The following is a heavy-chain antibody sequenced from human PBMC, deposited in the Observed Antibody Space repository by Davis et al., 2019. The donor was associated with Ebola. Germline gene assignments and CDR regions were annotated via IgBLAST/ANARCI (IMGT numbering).Heavy chain of an antibody. V-gene: IGHV3-74*01. CDR1: GFTFSPYW. CDR2: ISSDGSST. J-gene: IGHJ4*02. Sequence: HTGGSLRLSCAASGFTFSPYWMHWVRQAPGKGLVWVSRISSDGSSTSYADSVKGRFTISRDNAKNTLYLQMNSLRAEDTAVYYCARGSGWYHYWGQGTLVTVSS. CDR3: ARGSGWYHY. D-gene: IGHD6-19*01.